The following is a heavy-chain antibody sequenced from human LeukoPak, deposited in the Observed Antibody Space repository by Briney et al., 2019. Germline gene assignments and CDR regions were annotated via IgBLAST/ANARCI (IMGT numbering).Heavy chain of an antibody. J-gene: IGHJ6*02. CDR2: ISSTGSYI. D-gene: IGHD1-1*01. Sequence: GGSLRLSCAASGFTFSSYSMNWVRQAPGKGLEWVSSISSTGSYIYYADSMKGRFTISRDNAKNSLFLQMNSLRAEDTAVYYCARNPTGTTLYYGMDVWGQGTTVTVSS. CDR3: ARNPTGTTLYYGMDV. V-gene: IGHV3-21*01. CDR1: GFTFSSYS.